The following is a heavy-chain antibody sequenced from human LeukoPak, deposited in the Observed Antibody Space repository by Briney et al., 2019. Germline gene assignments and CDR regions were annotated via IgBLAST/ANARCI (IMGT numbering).Heavy chain of an antibody. CDR3: AKDRVYDSSGYFDY. Sequence: GGSLRLSCAASGFTFSDYSMNWVRQAPGKGLEWVSYIDGSGDTIYYADSVKGRFTISRDNSKNTLYLQMNSLRAEDTAVYYCAKDRVYDSSGYFDYWGQGTLVTVSS. CDR2: IDGSGDTI. V-gene: IGHV3-23*01. J-gene: IGHJ4*02. CDR1: GFTFSDYS. D-gene: IGHD3-22*01.